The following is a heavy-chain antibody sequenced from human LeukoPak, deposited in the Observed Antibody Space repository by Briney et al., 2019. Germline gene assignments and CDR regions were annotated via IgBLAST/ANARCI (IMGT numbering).Heavy chain of an antibody. D-gene: IGHD3-10*01. CDR2: ISSDSRTI. CDR1: GFTFSSYS. Sequence: PGGSLRLSCAASGFTFSSYSMNWVRQAPGKGREWVSYISSDSRTIYYADSVKGRFTISRDNAKNSLYLQMKSLRDEYTAVYYCARYGSGTSYITNYFDYWGQGTLVTVSS. V-gene: IGHV3-48*02. J-gene: IGHJ4*02. CDR3: ARYGSGTSYITNYFDY.